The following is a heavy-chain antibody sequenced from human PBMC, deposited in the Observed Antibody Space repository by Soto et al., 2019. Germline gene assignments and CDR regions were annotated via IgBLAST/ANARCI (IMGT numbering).Heavy chain of an antibody. V-gene: IGHV3-30*18. CDR2: ISYDGSNK. CDR3: AKAHGDYLAVWYFQH. J-gene: IGHJ1*01. CDR1: GFTFSSYG. Sequence: GGSLRLSCAASGFTFSSYGMHWVRQAPGKGLEWVAVISYDGSNKYYADSVKGRFTISRDNSKNTLYLQMNSLRAEDTAVYYCAKAHGDYLAVWYFQHWGQGTLVTVSS. D-gene: IGHD4-17*01.